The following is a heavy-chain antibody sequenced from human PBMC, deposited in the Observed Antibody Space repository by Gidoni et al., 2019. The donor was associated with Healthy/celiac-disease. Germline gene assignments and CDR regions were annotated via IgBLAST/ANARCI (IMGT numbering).Heavy chain of an antibody. V-gene: IGHV3-15*01. Sequence: EVQLVESGGGLVKPGGSLRLSCAASGFTFSNAWMSWVRQAPGKGLEWVGRIKSKTDGGTTDYAAPVKGRFTISRDDSKNTLYLQMNSLKTEDTAVYYCTTVGVVPAANHRTGYYYGMDVWGQGTTVTVSS. CDR1: GFTFSNAW. J-gene: IGHJ6*02. D-gene: IGHD2-2*01. CDR2: IKSKTDGGTT. CDR3: TTVGVVPAANHRTGYYYGMDV.